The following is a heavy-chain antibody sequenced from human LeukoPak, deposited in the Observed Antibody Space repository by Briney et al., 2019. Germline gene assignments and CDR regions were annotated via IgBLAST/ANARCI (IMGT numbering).Heavy chain of an antibody. D-gene: IGHD2-2*01. CDR2: INPNSGGT. CDR1: GYTFTGYY. CDR3: ARLIVVVPAAHDAFDI. Sequence: ASVKVSCKASGYTFTGYYMHWVRQAPGQGLEWMGWINPNSGGTNYAQKFQGRVTMTRDTSISIAYMELSRLRSDDTAVYYCARLIVVVPAAHDAFDIWGQGTMVTVSS. V-gene: IGHV1-2*02. J-gene: IGHJ3*02.